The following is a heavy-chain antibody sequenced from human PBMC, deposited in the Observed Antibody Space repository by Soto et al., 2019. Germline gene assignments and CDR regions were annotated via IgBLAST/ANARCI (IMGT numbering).Heavy chain of an antibody. V-gene: IGHV4-30-2*01. D-gene: IGHD3-22*01. Sequence: TLSLTWAVSGGSISSGGYSWSWIRQPPGKGLEWIGYIYHSGSTYYNPSLKSRVTISVDRSKNQFSLKLSSVTAADTAVYYCARGVRGYYPYYFDYWGQGTLVTVSS. J-gene: IGHJ4*02. CDR1: GGSISSGGYS. CDR2: IYHSGST. CDR3: ARGVRGYYPYYFDY.